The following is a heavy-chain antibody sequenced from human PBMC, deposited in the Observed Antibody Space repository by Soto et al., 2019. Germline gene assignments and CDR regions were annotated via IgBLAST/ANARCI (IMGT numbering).Heavy chain of an antibody. J-gene: IGHJ5*02. CDR3: SRDAGGPSSARSWCDP. V-gene: IGHV3-21*01. Sequence: GGSLRLSCAASGFTFRSFTMNWVRQAPGKGLEWVSTISSNSAYIYYTDALRGRFTISRDNAKNSLHLQMNSLRAEDTAVYYFSRDAGGPSSARSWCDPWGPGTLVT. CDR2: ISSNSAYI. D-gene: IGHD6-13*01. CDR1: GFTFRSFT.